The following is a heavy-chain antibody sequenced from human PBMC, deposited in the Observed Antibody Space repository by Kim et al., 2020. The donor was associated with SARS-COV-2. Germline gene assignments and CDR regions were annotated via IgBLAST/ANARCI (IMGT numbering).Heavy chain of an antibody. Sequence: VKSRVTINPDTSKNQFSLQMNSVTPEDTAVYYCARDYYYGSGSHDAFDIWGQGTVVTVSS. J-gene: IGHJ3*02. V-gene: IGHV6-1*01. CDR3: ARDYYYGSGSHDAFDI. D-gene: IGHD3-10*01.